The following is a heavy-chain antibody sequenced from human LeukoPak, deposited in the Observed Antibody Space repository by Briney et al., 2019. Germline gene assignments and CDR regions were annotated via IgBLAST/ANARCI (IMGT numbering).Heavy chain of an antibody. J-gene: IGHJ4*02. D-gene: IGHD2-2*01. V-gene: IGHV3-73*01. CDR2: IRSKANSYAT. CDR3: TRLKGGSTS. CDR1: GFAFRKYW. Sequence: QPGGSLRLSCAASGFAFRKYWMHWVRQASGKGLEWVGRIRSKANSYATAYAASVKGRFTISRDDSKNTAYLQMNSLKTEDTAVYYCTRLKGGSTSWGQGTLVTVSS.